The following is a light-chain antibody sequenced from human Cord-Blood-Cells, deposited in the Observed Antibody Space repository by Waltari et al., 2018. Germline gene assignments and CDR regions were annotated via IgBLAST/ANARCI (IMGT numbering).Light chain of an antibody. CDR3: QQYDNLLT. V-gene: IGKV1-33*01. J-gene: IGKJ4*01. CDR1: QDISNY. CDR2: DAS. Sequence: DIQMTQSPSTLSPSVGDSVTITCQASQDISNYLNWYQQKPGKAPKLLIYDASNLETGDASRFSGSGSGTEFTFTISSLQPEDIATYYCQQYDNLLTFGGGTKVEIK.